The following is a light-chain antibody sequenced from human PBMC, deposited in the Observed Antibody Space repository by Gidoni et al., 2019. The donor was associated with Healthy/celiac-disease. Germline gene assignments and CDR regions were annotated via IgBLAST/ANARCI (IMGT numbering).Light chain of an antibody. CDR3: QQSYSTLVA. Sequence: DIQMTQSPSSLSASVGDRVTITCRASQSISTYLNWYQQKPGKAPKLLIYAASCLQSGVPSRFSGSGSGTDFTLTISSLQPEDFATYYCQQSYSTLVAFGQGTKVEIK. CDR1: QSISTY. CDR2: AAS. J-gene: IGKJ1*01. V-gene: IGKV1-39*01.